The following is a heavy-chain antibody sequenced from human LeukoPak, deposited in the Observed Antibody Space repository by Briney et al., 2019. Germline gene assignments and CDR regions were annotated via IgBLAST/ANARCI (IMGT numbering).Heavy chain of an antibody. CDR2: IYHSGST. Sequence: SETLSLTCAVSGGSISSSNWWSWVRQPPGKGLEWIGEIYHSGSTNYNPSLKSRVTISVDKSKNQFSLKLSSVTAADTAVYYYARRPDYVWGSYRLDYWGQGTLVTVSS. CDR1: GGSISSSNW. D-gene: IGHD3-16*02. V-gene: IGHV4-4*02. J-gene: IGHJ4*02. CDR3: ARRPDYVWGSYRLDY.